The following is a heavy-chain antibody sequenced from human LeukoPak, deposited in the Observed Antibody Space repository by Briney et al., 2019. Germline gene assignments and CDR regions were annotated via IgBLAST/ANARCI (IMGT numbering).Heavy chain of an antibody. J-gene: IGHJ4*02. Sequence: SETLSLTCTVSGGSISSYYWSWIRQPPGKGLEWIGYIYYSGSTNHNPSLKSRVTISVDTSKNQFSLRLSSVTAADTAVYYCARDHDYGDYFDYWGQGTLVTVSS. CDR1: GGSISSYY. D-gene: IGHD4-17*01. CDR3: ARDHDYGDYFDY. CDR2: IYYSGST. V-gene: IGHV4-59*01.